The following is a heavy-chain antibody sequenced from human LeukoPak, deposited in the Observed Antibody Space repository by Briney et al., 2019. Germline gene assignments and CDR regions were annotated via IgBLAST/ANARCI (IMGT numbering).Heavy chain of an antibody. V-gene: IGHV3-23*01. D-gene: IGHD3-9*01. Sequence: GGSLRLSCAASGFTFSSYAMSWVRQAPGKGLEWVSAISGSGGSTYYADSVKGRFTISRDNSKNTLYLQMNSLRAEDTAVYYCAKLPGPGLRYFDWPILFDYWGQGTLVTVSS. CDR3: AKLPGPGLRYFDWPILFDY. J-gene: IGHJ4*02. CDR1: GFTFSSYA. CDR2: ISGSGGST.